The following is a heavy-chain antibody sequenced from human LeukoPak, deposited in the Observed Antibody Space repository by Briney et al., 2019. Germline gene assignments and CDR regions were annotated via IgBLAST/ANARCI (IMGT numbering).Heavy chain of an antibody. V-gene: IGHV3-30*18. D-gene: IGHD1/OR15-1a*01. CDR3: AKDQNIYYFDY. Sequence: GGSLRLSCAASGFTFSSYGMHWVRQAPGKGLEWVAVISYDGSNKYYADSVKGRFTISRDNSKNTLYLRMNSLRAKDTAVYYCAKDQNIYYFDYWGQGTLVTVSS. CDR1: GFTFSSYG. CDR2: ISYDGSNK. J-gene: IGHJ4*02.